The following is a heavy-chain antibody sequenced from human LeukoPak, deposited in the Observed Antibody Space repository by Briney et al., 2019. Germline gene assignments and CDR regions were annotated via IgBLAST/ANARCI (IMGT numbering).Heavy chain of an antibody. CDR3: AREEYYYGSGSYGLGYFDY. J-gene: IGHJ4*02. Sequence: PSETLSLTCTVSGGSISSSSYYWGWIRQPPGKGLEWIGSIYYSGSTYYNPSLKSRVTISVDTSKNQFSLKLSSVTAADTAVYYCAREEYYYGSGSYGLGYFDYWGQGTLVTVSS. D-gene: IGHD3-10*01. V-gene: IGHV4-39*02. CDR2: IYYSGST. CDR1: GGSISSSSYY.